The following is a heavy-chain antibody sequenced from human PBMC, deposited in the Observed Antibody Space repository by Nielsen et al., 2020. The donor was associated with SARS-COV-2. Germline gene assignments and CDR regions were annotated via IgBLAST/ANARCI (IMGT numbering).Heavy chain of an antibody. D-gene: IGHD3-9*01. V-gene: IGHV3-30*04. J-gene: IGHJ6*02. CDR2: ISYDGSNK. Sequence: GESLKTSCAASGFTFSSYALHWVRQAPGKGLEWVAVISYDGSNKDYADSVKGRFTISRDNSKNTLYLQMNSLRGEDTAVYFCAREDYDILTRTYGMDVWSQGTTVTVTS. CDR1: GFTFSSYA. CDR3: AREDYDILTRTYGMDV.